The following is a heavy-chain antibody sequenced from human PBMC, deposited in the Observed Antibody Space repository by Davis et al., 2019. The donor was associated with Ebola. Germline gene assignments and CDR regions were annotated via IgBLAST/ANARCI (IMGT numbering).Heavy chain of an antibody. CDR3: ARDRYRGVDYYYGMDV. J-gene: IGHJ6*02. V-gene: IGHV3-7*01. CDR1: GFTFSDYW. Sequence: PGGSLRLSCAASGFTFSDYWMSWVRQAPGKGLEWVANIDQDGSEKYYVDSVKGRFTISRDNAKNSLYLQMNSLRAEDTAVYYCARDRYRGVDYYYGMDVWGQGTTVTVSS. CDR2: IDQDGSEK. D-gene: IGHD5-18*01.